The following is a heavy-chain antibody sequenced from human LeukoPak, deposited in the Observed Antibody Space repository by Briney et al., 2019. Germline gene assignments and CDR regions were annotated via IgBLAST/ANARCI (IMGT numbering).Heavy chain of an antibody. Sequence: GGSLRLSCAASGFTFSSYSMNWVRQAPGKWLEWVSSISSSSSYIYYADSVKGRFTISRDNAKNSLYLQMNSLRAEDTAVYYCARDYKVGANYGYWGQGTLVTVSS. J-gene: IGHJ4*02. D-gene: IGHD1-26*01. CDR3: ARDYKVGANYGY. CDR1: GFTFSSYS. CDR2: ISSSSSYI. V-gene: IGHV3-21*01.